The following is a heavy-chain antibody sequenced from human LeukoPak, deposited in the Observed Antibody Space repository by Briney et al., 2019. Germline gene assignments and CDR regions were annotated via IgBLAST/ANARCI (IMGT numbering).Heavy chain of an antibody. CDR3: ASCNDSSGYFAY. CDR1: GYTFTDYA. Sequence: GASVKVSCKPSGYTFTDYAINWVRQAPGQGLGYMGWVNTNTGNPTYAQGFTGRFVFSSDSSVSTAYLQITSLKADDSAIYFCASCNDSSGYFAYWGQGTLVTVSS. V-gene: IGHV7-4-1*02. D-gene: IGHD3-22*01. J-gene: IGHJ4*02. CDR2: VNTNTGNP.